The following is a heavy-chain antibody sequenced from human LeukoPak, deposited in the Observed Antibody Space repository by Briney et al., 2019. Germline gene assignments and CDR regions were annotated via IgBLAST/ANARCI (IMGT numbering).Heavy chain of an antibody. CDR3: AKGDIVLMVYAVDPDDAFDI. J-gene: IGHJ3*02. CDR1: GFTFSSYA. CDR2: VSGSGSST. V-gene: IGHV3-23*01. Sequence: QSGGSLRLSCAASGFTFSSYAMSWVRQAPGKGLEWVSAVSGSGSSTYYADSVKGRFTISRDNTKNTVYLQMNSLRAEDTVVYYGAKGDIVLMVYAVDPDDAFDIWGQGTMVTVSS. D-gene: IGHD2-8*01.